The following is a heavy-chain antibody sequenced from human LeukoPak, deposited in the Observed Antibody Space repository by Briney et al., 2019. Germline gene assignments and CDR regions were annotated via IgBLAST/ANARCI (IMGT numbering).Heavy chain of an antibody. D-gene: IGHD5-12*01. CDR3: ARDHIHVDQDAFDI. V-gene: IGHV4-4*07. CDR2: IYTSGST. J-gene: IGHJ3*02. Sequence: PSETLSLTCTVSGGSISSYYWSWIRQPAGKGLEWIGRIYTSGSTNYNPSLKSRVTMSVDTSKNQFSLKLSSVTAADTAVYYCARDHIHVDQDAFDIWGQGTMVTVSS. CDR1: GGSISSYY.